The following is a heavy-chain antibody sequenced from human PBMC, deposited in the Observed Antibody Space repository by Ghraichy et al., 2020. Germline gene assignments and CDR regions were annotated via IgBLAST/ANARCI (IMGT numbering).Heavy chain of an antibody. J-gene: IGHJ4*02. Sequence: ETLSLTCTVSGGSISSSSYYWGWIRQPPGKGLEWIGSIYYSGSTYYNPSLKSRVTISVDTSKNQFSLKLSSVTAADTAVYYCAVRKWELLDYWGQGTLVTVSS. CDR3: AVRKWELLDY. CDR2: IYYSGST. CDR1: GGSISSSSYY. D-gene: IGHD1-26*01. V-gene: IGHV4-39*07.